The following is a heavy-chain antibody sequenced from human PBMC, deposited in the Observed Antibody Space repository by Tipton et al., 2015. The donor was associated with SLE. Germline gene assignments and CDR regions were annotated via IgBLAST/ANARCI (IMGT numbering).Heavy chain of an antibody. CDR1: GFTFSSYS. Sequence: SLRLSCAASGFTFSSYSMNWVRQAPGKGLEWVSYISSSGSNIYYADSVKGRFTISRDSAKNSLYLQMNSLRAEDTAVYYCARSRCSSTSCYRGDGYYFDYWGQGTLVTVSS. CDR2: ISSSGSNI. V-gene: IGHV3-21*05. J-gene: IGHJ4*02. D-gene: IGHD2-2*01. CDR3: ARSRCSSTSCYRGDGYYFDY.